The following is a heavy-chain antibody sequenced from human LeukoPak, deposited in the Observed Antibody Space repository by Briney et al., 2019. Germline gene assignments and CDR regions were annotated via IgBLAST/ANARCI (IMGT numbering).Heavy chain of an antibody. V-gene: IGHV3-64D*06. CDR1: GGSISSYY. D-gene: IGHD4-17*01. J-gene: IGHJ6*02. CDR3: ARETTVTTWPHYYYGMDV. CDR2: ISSNGGST. Sequence: ETLSLTCTVSGGSISSYYWSWIRQPPGKGLEYVSGISSNGGSTYYADSVEGRFTVSRDSSKNTLYLQMSSLRDEDTAVYYCARETTVTTWPHYYYGMDVWGQGTTVTVSS.